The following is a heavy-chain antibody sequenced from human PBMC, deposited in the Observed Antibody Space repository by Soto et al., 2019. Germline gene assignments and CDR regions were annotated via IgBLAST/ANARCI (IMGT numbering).Heavy chain of an antibody. CDR2: ISYDAASE. V-gene: IGHV3-30*03. CDR3: ARDSRRLQLGVIDF. J-gene: IGHJ4*02. Sequence: QVQLVESGGGVAQTGRSLRLSCSASGVTLRDYGMHWVRQAPGKGLELVADISYDAASEHYADSVKGRLSISRDNSNNTGSLHMNSLGPGDTAVYYCARDSRRLQLGVIDFWGQGTLVTVSS. CDR1: GVTLRDYG. D-gene: IGHD5-18*01.